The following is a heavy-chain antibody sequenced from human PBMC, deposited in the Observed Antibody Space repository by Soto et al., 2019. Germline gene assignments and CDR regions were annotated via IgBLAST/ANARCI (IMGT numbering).Heavy chain of an antibody. CDR1: GITFNW. CDR3: ARLQFGDLRYFDV. Sequence: GGSLRLSCEASGITFNWMSWVRQAPGKGLEWVANIKQDGSEKYYVDSVKGRFTVSRDNAKSSVYLQMNSLRDEDTAVYYCARLQFGDLRYFDVWGQGTKVTVSS. V-gene: IGHV3-7*01. CDR2: IKQDGSEK. J-gene: IGHJ3*01. D-gene: IGHD3-10*01.